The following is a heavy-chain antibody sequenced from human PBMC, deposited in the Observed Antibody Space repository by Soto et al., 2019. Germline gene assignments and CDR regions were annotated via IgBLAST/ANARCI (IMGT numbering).Heavy chain of an antibody. V-gene: IGHV3-30*18. J-gene: IGHJ2*01. CDR2: IPYDGRNK. CDR3: AKDPAGYSSGWLDWYFDL. CDR1: GFTFSSYG. Sequence: PGGSLRLSCAASGFTFSSYGMHWVRQAPGKGLEWVAVIPYDGRNKYYADSVKGRFTISRDNSKNTLYLQMNSLRAEDTAVYYCAKDPAGYSSGWLDWYFDLWGRGTLVTVSS. D-gene: IGHD6-19*01.